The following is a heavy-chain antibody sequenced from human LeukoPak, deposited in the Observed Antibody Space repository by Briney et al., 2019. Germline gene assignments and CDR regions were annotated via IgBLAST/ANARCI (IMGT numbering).Heavy chain of an antibody. J-gene: IGHJ6*02. V-gene: IGHV1-69*04. CDR1: GGTFSSYA. CDR2: IIPILGIA. D-gene: IGHD2-2*01. Sequence: ASVKVSCKASGGTFSSYAISWVRQAPGQGLEWMGRIIPILGIANYAQKFQGRVTITADKSTSTAYMELSSLRSEDTAVYYCARDRSTSACYYYGMDVWGQGTTVTVSS. CDR3: ARDRSTSACYYYGMDV.